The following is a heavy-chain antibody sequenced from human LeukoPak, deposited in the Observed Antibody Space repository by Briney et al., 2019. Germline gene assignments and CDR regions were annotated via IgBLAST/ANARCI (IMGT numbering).Heavy chain of an antibody. J-gene: IGHJ4*02. CDR3: ARMTTAHDY. V-gene: IGHV4-34*01. D-gene: IGHD4-17*01. CDR2: VNHSGYT. Sequence: SETLSLTCGVSGTSFTSYYWSWIRQTPGKGLEWIGEVNHSGYTNMNPSLKSRVTISVDTSKNQFSLMMTSVTAADTAVYFCARMTTAHDYWGQGTLVTVSS. CDR1: GTSFTSYY.